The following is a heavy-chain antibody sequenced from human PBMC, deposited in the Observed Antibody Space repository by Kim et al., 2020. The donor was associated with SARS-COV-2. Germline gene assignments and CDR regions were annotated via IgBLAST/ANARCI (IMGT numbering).Heavy chain of an antibody. D-gene: IGHD4-17*01. CDR2: KANSYAT. Sequence: KANSYATAYAASVKGRFTISRDDSKNTAYLQMNSLKTEDTAVYYCTLTISRWGQGTLVTVSS. CDR3: TLTISR. J-gene: IGHJ4*02. V-gene: IGHV3-73*01.